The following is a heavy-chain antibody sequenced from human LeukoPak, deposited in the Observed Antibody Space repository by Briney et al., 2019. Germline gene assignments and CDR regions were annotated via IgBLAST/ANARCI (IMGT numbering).Heavy chain of an antibody. CDR1: GGTFSSYT. CDR2: IIPILGIA. Sequence: ASVKVSCKASGGTFSSYTISWVRQAPGQGLEWMGRIIPILGIANYAQKFQGRVTITADKSTSTAYMELSSLRSEDTAVYYCARESLAYCSSTSCPSGYFDYWGQRTLVTVSS. D-gene: IGHD2-2*01. V-gene: IGHV1-69*04. CDR3: ARESLAYCSSTSCPSGYFDY. J-gene: IGHJ4*02.